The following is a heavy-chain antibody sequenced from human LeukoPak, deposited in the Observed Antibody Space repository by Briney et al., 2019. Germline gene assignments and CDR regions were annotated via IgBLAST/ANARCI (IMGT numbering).Heavy chain of an antibody. Sequence: SETLSLTCTVSSGSISSYYWSWIRQPPGKGLEWIGYIYYSGSTYYNPSLKSRVTISVDTSKNQFSLKLSSVTAADTAVYYCARDNTGWFDPWGQGTLVTVSS. V-gene: IGHV4-30-4*01. J-gene: IGHJ5*02. CDR3: ARDNTGWFDP. CDR1: SGSISSYY. D-gene: IGHD5-18*01. CDR2: IYYSGST.